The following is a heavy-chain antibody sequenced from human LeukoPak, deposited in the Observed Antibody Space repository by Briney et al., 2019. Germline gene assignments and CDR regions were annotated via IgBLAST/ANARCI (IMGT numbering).Heavy chain of an antibody. J-gene: IGHJ4*02. V-gene: IGHV3-23*01. CDR3: AKAVVIVPTATPFDY. CDR2: ISGRGANT. Sequence: PGGSLRLSCAASGFTFSSYGMHWVRQAPGKGLEWVSAISGRGANTYYADSVKGRFTISRDNSKNTLYMQMNSLRAEDTAVYYCAKAVVIVPTATPFDYWGQGTLVTVSS. CDR1: GFTFSSYG. D-gene: IGHD2-2*01.